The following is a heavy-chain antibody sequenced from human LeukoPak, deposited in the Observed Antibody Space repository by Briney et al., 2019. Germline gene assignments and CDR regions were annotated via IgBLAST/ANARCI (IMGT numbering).Heavy chain of an antibody. CDR3: ARGGVGATTYVWFDP. V-gene: IGHV1-46*01. CDR1: GYTFTSYG. CDR2: INPSGGST. J-gene: IGHJ5*02. Sequence: ASVKVSCKASGYTFTSYGISWVRQAPGQGLECMGIINPSGGSTSYAQKFQGRVTMTRDMSTSTVYMELSSLRSEDTAVYYCARGGVGATTYVWFDPWAREPWSPSPQ. D-gene: IGHD1-26*01.